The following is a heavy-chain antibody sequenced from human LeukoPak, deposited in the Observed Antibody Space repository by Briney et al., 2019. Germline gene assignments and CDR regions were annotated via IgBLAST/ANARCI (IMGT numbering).Heavy chain of an antibody. CDR2: IYYSGST. Sequence: PSETLSLTCTVSGGSISSGSYYWGWIRQPPGKGLEWIGSIYYSGSTYYNPSLKSRVTISVDTSKNQFSLKLSSVTAADTAVYYCARQWSGKQLVLDYYYMDVWGKGTTVTVSS. CDR3: ARQWSGKQLVLDYYYMDV. CDR1: GGSISSGSYY. V-gene: IGHV4-39*01. J-gene: IGHJ6*03. D-gene: IGHD6-6*01.